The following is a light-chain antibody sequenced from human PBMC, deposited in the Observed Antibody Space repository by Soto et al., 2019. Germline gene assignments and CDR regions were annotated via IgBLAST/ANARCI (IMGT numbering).Light chain of an antibody. V-gene: IGLV2-14*01. J-gene: IGLJ2*01. CDR2: DVS. Sequence: QSALTQPASVSGSPGQSITISCTGISSDIGGYNYVSWYQQHPGKVPKLMIYDVSNRPSGVSNRFSGSKSGNTASLTISGLQAEDEADYYCSSYTSSRTLLVFGEGTKLTVL. CDR1: SSDIGGYNY. CDR3: SSYTSSRTLLV.